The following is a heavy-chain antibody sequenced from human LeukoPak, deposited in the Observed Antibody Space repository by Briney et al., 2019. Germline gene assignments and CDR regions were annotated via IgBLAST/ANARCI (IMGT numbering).Heavy chain of an antibody. J-gene: IGHJ6*04. CDR1: GWTFSGYY. V-gene: IGHV4-34*01. CDR2: INHSGST. Sequence: SETLTLTCAVYGWTFSGYYWSWIRQPPGKGLEWIGEINHSGSTNYNPALKSRVTISVDTSKNQFSLKLSSVTAADAAVYYCARYCSSTSCYYGMDVWGKGTTVTVSS. CDR3: ARYCSSTSCYYGMDV. D-gene: IGHD2-2*01.